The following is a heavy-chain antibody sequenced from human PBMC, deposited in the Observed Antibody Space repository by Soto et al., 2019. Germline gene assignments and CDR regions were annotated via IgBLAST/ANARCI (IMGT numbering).Heavy chain of an antibody. CDR3: ARVLSGVVDQHFDY. CDR2: IYDSGST. D-gene: IGHD3-10*02. Sequence: SETLSLTCTVSGGSISSSSYYWGWIRQPPGKGLEWIGSIYDSGSTYYNPSLKSRVTISVDTSKNQFSLKLSSVTAADTAVYYCARVLSGVVDQHFDYWGQGTLVTVSS. V-gene: IGHV4-39*07. J-gene: IGHJ4*02. CDR1: GGSISSSSYY.